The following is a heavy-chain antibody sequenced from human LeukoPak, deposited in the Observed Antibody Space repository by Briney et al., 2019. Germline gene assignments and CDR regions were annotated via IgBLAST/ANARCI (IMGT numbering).Heavy chain of an antibody. J-gene: IGHJ6*02. Sequence: GGSLRLSCAASGFTFNDYYMSWIRQAPGKGLEWLSYINIGGTNTHYADSVKGRFTISRDNAKNSLYLQMNSLRAEDTAVYYCARDDSGYDSDYYYYYYGMDVWGQGTTVTVSS. V-gene: IGHV3-11*06. CDR3: ARDDSGYDSDYYYYYYGMDV. CDR1: GFTFNDYY. D-gene: IGHD5-12*01. CDR2: INIGGTNT.